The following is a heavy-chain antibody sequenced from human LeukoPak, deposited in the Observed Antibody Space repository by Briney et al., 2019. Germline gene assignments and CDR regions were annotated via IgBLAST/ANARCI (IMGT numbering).Heavy chain of an antibody. D-gene: IGHD6-13*01. Sequence: GGSLRLSCAASGFTFSSYAMSWVRQAPGKGLERVSAISGSGGSTYYADSVKGRFTISRDNSKNTLYLQMNSLRAEDTAVYYCARDRKQQLVRNYYYYYMDVWGKGTTVTISS. CDR2: ISGSGGST. CDR1: GFTFSSYA. J-gene: IGHJ6*03. V-gene: IGHV3-23*01. CDR3: ARDRKQQLVRNYYYYYMDV.